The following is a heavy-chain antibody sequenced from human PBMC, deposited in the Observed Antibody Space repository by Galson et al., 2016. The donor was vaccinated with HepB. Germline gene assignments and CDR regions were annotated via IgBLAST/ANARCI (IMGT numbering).Heavy chain of an antibody. Sequence: SETLSLTCAVYGGSFSGYYWSWIRQPPGKGLQWIGEINHSGSTNYNPSPKSRVTISVDTSKNQSSLKMSSVTAADTAVYYCARGYYYDNSDAFDIWGPGTMVTVSS. D-gene: IGHD3-22*01. CDR2: INHSGST. V-gene: IGHV4-34*01. CDR1: GGSFSGYY. CDR3: ARGYYYDNSDAFDI. J-gene: IGHJ3*02.